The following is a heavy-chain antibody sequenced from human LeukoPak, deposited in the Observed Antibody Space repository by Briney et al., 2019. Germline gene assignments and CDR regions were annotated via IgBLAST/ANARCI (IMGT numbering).Heavy chain of an antibody. D-gene: IGHD6-13*01. CDR1: GFTFSGSA. CDR3: TRLSSSPDYNWFDP. V-gene: IGHV3-73*01. Sequence: GGSLRLSCAASGFTFSGSAMHWVRQASGKGLEGVGRIRSKANSYATAYAASVKGRFTISRDDSKNTAYLQMNSLKTEDTAVYYCTRLSSSPDYNWFDPWGQGTLVTVSS. J-gene: IGHJ5*02. CDR2: IRSKANSYAT.